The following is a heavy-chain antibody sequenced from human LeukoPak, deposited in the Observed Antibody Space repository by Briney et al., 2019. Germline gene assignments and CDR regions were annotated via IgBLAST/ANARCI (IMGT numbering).Heavy chain of an antibody. D-gene: IGHD6-13*01. V-gene: IGHV3-30*02. CDR2: IRYDGSNK. J-gene: IGHJ3*02. CDR3: AKEGYSSSWHHDAFDI. Sequence: GGSLRLSCAASGFTFSSYGVHWVRQAPGKGLEWAAFIRYDGSNKYYADSVKGRFTISRDNAKNSLYLQMNSLRAEDTAVYYCAKEGYSSSWHHDAFDIWGQGTMVTVSS. CDR1: GFTFSSYG.